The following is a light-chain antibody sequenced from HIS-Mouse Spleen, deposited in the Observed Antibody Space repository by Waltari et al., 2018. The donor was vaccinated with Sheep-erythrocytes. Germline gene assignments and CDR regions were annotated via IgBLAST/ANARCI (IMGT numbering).Light chain of an antibody. Sequence: QSALTQPASVSWSPGPSITLPCTVTHRDVGRYNLVSWYQQHPCKAPKRLIYEGSKRPSGVSNRFSGSKSGNTASLTISGLQAEDEADYYCCSYAGSSTPWVFGGGTKLTVL. V-gene: IGLV2-23*01. CDR1: HRDVGRYNL. J-gene: IGLJ3*02. CDR3: CSYAGSSTPWV. CDR2: EGS.